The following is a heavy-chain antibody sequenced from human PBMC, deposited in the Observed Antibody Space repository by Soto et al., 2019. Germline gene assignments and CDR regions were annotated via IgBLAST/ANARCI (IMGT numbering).Heavy chain of an antibody. V-gene: IGHV1-8*01. Sequence: ASVKVPCKASGYTFTSYDINWVRQATGQGLEWMGWMNPNSGNTGYAQKFQGRVTMTRNTSISTAYMELSSLRSEDTAVYYCARRCSSTSCYDLSAFDIWGQGTMVTVSS. CDR2: MNPNSGNT. J-gene: IGHJ3*02. CDR1: GYTFTSYD. D-gene: IGHD2-2*01. CDR3: ARRCSSTSCYDLSAFDI.